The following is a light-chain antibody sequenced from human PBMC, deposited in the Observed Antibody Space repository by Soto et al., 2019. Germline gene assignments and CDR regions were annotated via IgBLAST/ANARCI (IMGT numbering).Light chain of an antibody. CDR2: AAS. CDR3: QHSYSTPRT. CDR1: QSISSY. J-gene: IGKJ5*01. V-gene: IGKV1-39*01. Sequence: DIQMTKSPSSLSASVGDRVTITGRASQSISSYLNWYQQKPGKAPKLLIYAASSLQSGVPSSFSGSGSGTDFTLTISSLQPEDFATYYCQHSYSTPRTFGQGTRREIK.